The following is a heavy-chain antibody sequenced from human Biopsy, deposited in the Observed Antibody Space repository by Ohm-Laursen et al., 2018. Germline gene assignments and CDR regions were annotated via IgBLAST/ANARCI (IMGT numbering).Heavy chain of an antibody. Sequence: ASVKVSCKASGNTFATYHIHWVRQAPGQGLEWLGGISPSCATTSFSQKFQGRITMTRDTSTGTVYMDLNSLGSEDTAVYYCARAGVGSDGTDSYYYGMDVWGPGTTVTVSS. J-gene: IGHJ6*02. CDR1: GNTFATYH. CDR3: ARAGVGSDGTDSYYYGMDV. V-gene: IGHV1-46*01. CDR2: ISPSCATT. D-gene: IGHD5-24*01.